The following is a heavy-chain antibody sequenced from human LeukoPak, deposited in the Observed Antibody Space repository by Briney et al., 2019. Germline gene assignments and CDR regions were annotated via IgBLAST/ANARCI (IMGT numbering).Heavy chain of an antibody. J-gene: IGHJ3*02. Sequence: GGSLRLSCAASGFTFSNYAIHWVCQAPGKGLEWVAVISYDGSNKYYADSVKGRFTISRDNSKNTLYLQMNSLRAEDTAVYYCARDLRAGGVTSKAFDIWGQGTMVTVSS. CDR1: GFTFSNYA. V-gene: IGHV3-30*04. CDR2: ISYDGSNK. D-gene: IGHD3-16*01. CDR3: ARDLRAGGVTSKAFDI.